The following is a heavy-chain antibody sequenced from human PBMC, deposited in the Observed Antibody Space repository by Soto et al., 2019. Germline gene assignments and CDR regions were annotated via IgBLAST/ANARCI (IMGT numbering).Heavy chain of an antibody. J-gene: IGHJ4*02. CDR1: GDAFTNYI. CDR3: ARGRDQPPVGLYFDS. Sequence: QVQLVQSGAEVKKPGSSVKVSCKASGDAFTNYIFDWVRQAPGQGLEWMGGIIPMFGTPKYAQTFQDRVTISADVSTGTAYLALTSLRFDDPAVYYCARGRDQPPVGLYFDSWGEGTRVTVSS. V-gene: IGHV1-69*01. D-gene: IGHD1-26*01. CDR2: IIPMFGTP.